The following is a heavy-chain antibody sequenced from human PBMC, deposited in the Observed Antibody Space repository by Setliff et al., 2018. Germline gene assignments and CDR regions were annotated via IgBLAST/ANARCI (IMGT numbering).Heavy chain of an antibody. CDR1: GYSFTSHY. Sequence: GASVKVSCKTSGYSFTSHYVHWVRQAPGQGLEWMGIINPGGLTSSSTQKFEGRVTMTRDTYTSTVYMELNSLTSDDTAVYYCARAGLAAAGRKGVFDHWGQGTLVTVSS. CDR2: INPGGLTS. CDR3: ARAGLAAAGRKGVFDH. J-gene: IGHJ4*02. V-gene: IGHV1-46*01. D-gene: IGHD6-25*01.